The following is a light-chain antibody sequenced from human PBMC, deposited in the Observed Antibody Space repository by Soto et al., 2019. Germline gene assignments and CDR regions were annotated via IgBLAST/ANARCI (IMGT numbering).Light chain of an antibody. CDR2: SDS. J-gene: IGLJ2*01. CDR3: VAWDDRVKAVV. CDR1: SSNIGINS. Sequence: QSVLTQPPSASGTPGQRVTISCSGSSSNIGINSVYWYQQLPGTAPKLVIYSDSQRPSGVPDRFSGSKSGTSVFLAISGLQSEDEADYYCVAWDDRVKAVVFGGGTKVTVL. V-gene: IGLV1-44*01.